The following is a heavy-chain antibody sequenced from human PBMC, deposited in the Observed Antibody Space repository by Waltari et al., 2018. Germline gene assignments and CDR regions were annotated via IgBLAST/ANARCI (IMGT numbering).Heavy chain of an antibody. D-gene: IGHD3-9*01. J-gene: IGHJ4*02. CDR2: MNHRGST. Sequence: PGKGSEWIREMNHRGSTNYNPALKSRGTISVDTSKNQFSLKLSSVTAAYTAVYYCARSRMGLRYLNPFDYWGQGTLVTVSS. CDR3: ARSRMGLRYLNPFDY. V-gene: IGHV4-34*01.